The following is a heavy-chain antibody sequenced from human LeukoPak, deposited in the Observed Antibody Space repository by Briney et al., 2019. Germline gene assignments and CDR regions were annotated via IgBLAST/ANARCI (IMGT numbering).Heavy chain of an antibody. D-gene: IGHD5-12*01. V-gene: IGHV3-48*03. CDR2: ISSSGSTV. J-gene: IGHJ6*03. CDR1: GFTFNNYE. CDR3: AASGYDYDYYYYMDV. Sequence: PGGSLRLSCAASGFTFNNYEMNWVRQAPGKGLEWVSYISSSGSTVYYADSVKGRFTISRDSAKNSLYLHMNSLRAEDTAIYYCAASGYDYDYYYYMDVWGKGTTVTISS.